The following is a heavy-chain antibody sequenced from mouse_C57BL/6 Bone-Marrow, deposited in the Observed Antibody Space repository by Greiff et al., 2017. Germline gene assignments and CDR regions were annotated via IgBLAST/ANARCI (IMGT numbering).Heavy chain of an antibody. CDR2: IDPENGDT. CDR3: TPSSHAMDY. D-gene: IGHD1-1*01. CDR1: GFNIKDDY. Sequence: VQLQQSGAELVRPGASVKLSCTASGFNIKDDYMHWVKQRPEQGLEWIGWIDPENGDTEYDSKFQGKATLTADTSSNTAYLPLSSLTSEDTAVYYCTPSSHAMDYWGQGTSVTVSS. V-gene: IGHV14-4*01. J-gene: IGHJ4*01.